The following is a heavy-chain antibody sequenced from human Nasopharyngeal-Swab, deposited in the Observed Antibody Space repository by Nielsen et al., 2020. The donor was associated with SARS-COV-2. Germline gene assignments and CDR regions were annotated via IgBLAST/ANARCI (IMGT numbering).Heavy chain of an antibody. CDR3: GGVDFDS. CDR2: ISGSGGVT. J-gene: IGHJ4*02. D-gene: IGHD3-16*01. Sequence: WIRQPPGKGLEWVSGISGSGGVTTYADSVKGRFTISRDNSKNTLYLQMNSLRAEDTAVYYRGGVDFDSWGQGTLVTVSS. V-gene: IGHV3-23*01.